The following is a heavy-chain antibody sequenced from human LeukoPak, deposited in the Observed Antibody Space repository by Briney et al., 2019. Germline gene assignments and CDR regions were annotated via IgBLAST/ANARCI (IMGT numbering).Heavy chain of an antibody. CDR2: INHSGST. Sequence: SETLSLTCAVYGGSFSGYYWSWIRQPPGKGLEWIGEINHSGSTNYNPSLKSRVTISVDTSKNQFSLKLSSVTAADTAVYYCARGRTPLYYYGSGSFYDYWGQGTLVTDSS. J-gene: IGHJ4*02. CDR3: ARGRTPLYYYGSGSFYDY. D-gene: IGHD3-10*01. V-gene: IGHV4-34*01. CDR1: GGSFSGYY.